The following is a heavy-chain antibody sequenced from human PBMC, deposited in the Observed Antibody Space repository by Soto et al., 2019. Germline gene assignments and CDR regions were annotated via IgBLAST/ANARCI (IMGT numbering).Heavy chain of an antibody. J-gene: IGHJ6*02. CDR3: ARLLYYYGMDV. Sequence: KTWETLSLTCTVSGGSISSGGYYWSGIRQHPGKGLEWIRYIYNSESTYYNPSLKSRVTISVDTSENQFSLKLSSVTAADTAVYYCARLLYYYGMDVWGQGTTVPVSS. V-gene: IGHV4-31*03. CDR2: IYNSEST. CDR1: GGSISSGGYY. D-gene: IGHD2-15*01.